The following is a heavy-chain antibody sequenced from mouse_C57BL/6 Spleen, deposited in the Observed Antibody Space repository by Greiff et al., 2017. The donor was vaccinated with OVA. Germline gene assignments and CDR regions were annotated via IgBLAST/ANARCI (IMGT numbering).Heavy chain of an antibody. CDR1: GYAFSSSW. CDR2: IYPGDGDT. CDR3: ARWDTTVDTGFAY. Sequence: VQLQQSGPELVKPGASVKISCKASGYAFSSSWMNWVKQRPGKGLEWIGRIYPGDGDTNYNGKLKGKATMTADKSSSTAYMLLSSLTSEDSAVYYCARWDTTVDTGFAYWGQGTLVTISA. V-gene: IGHV1-82*01. J-gene: IGHJ3*01. D-gene: IGHD1-1*01.